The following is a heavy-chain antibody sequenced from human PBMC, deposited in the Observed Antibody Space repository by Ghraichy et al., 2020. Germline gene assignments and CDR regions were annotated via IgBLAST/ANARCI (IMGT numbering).Heavy chain of an antibody. V-gene: IGHV3-7*01. J-gene: IGHJ3*02. Sequence: GESLNISCAASGFTFSSYWMSWVRQAPGKGLEWVANIKRDGSEKYYVDSVKGRFTVSRDNAKNSLYLQMNSLRAEDTAVYYCARVHKSMGGLIWGQGTMVTVSS. CDR3: ARVHKSMGGLI. CDR2: IKRDGSEK. D-gene: IGHD2/OR15-2a*01. CDR1: GFTFSSYW.